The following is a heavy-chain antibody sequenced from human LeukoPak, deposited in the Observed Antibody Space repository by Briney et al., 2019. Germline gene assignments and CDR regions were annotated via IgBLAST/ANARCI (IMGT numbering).Heavy chain of an antibody. V-gene: IGHV3-30-3*01. CDR3: ARVGCSGGSCYGGYYYYGMDV. D-gene: IGHD2-15*01. J-gene: IGHJ6*02. Sequence: PGGSLSLSCAASGFTFSSYAMHWVRQAPGKGLEWVAVISYDGSNKYYADSVKGRFTISRDNSKNTLYLQMNSLRAEDTAVYYCARVGCSGGSCYGGYYYYGMDVWGQGTTVTVSS. CDR2: ISYDGSNK. CDR1: GFTFSSYA.